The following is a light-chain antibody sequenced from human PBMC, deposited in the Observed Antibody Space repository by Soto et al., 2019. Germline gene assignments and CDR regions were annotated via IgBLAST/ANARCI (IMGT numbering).Light chain of an antibody. J-gene: IGLJ2*01. CDR1: SSDVGGYNY. Sequence: QSVLTQPASVSGSPGQSITISCTGASSDVGGYNYVSWCQQRPGKAPKLMIYDVSNRPSGVSNRFSGSKSGNTASLTISGLQAEDESDYYCSSYTSSSTVVFGGGTKLTVL. CDR2: DVS. V-gene: IGLV2-14*01. CDR3: SSYTSSSTVV.